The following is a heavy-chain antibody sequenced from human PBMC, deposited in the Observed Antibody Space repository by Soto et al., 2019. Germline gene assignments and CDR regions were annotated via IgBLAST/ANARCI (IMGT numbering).Heavy chain of an antibody. CDR2: IYYSGST. V-gene: IGHV4-61*01. CDR1: GGSVSSGSYY. D-gene: IGHD3-3*01. CDR3: AGMRAYYDFWSGYYTGSGYYYGMDV. Sequence: SETLSLTCTVSGGSVSSGSYYWSWIRQPPGKGLEWIGYIYYSGSTNYNPSLKSRVTISVDTSKNQFSLKLSSVTAADTAVYYCAGMRAYYDFWSGYYTGSGYYYGMDVWGQGTTVTVSS. J-gene: IGHJ6*02.